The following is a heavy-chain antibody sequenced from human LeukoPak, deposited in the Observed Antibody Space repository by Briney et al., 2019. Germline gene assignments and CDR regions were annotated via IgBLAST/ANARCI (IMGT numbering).Heavy chain of an antibody. Sequence: GGSLRLSCGASGFTFSSYGMHWVRQAPGKGLEWVAFIRYDGSNKYYADSVKGRFTISRDNSKNTVYLQMNSLRAEDTAVYYCAREYNYFGSGIFDYWGQGTLVTVSS. D-gene: IGHD3-10*01. V-gene: IGHV3-30*02. CDR1: GFTFSSYG. CDR2: IRYDGSNK. J-gene: IGHJ4*02. CDR3: AREYNYFGSGIFDY.